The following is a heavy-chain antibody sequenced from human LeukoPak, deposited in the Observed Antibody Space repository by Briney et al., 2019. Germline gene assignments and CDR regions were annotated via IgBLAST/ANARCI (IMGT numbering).Heavy chain of an antibody. CDR2: INWNGGST. CDR3: ARPLNYDFWSGYDY. J-gene: IGHJ4*02. Sequence: GGSLRLSCAASGFTFDDYGMSWVRQAPGRGLEWVSGINWNGGSTGYADSVKGRFTISRDNAKNSLYLQMNSLRAEDTALYHCARPLNYDFWSGYDYWGQGTLVTVSS. V-gene: IGHV3-20*01. CDR1: GFTFDDYG. D-gene: IGHD3-3*01.